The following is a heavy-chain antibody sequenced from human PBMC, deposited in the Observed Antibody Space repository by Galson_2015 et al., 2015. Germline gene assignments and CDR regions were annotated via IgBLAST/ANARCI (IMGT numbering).Heavy chain of an antibody. V-gene: IGHV4-61*02. J-gene: IGHJ6*02. Sequence: TLSLTCTVSGGSISSGSYYWSWIRQPAGKGLEWIGRIYTSGSTNYNPSLKGRVTISVDTSKNQFSLKLSSVTAADTAVYYCARVEIVVVPAAQQSPEYYYYYGMDVWGQGNPGHRLL. D-gene: IGHD2-2*03. CDR2: IYTSGST. CDR3: ARVEIVVVPAAQQSPEYYYYYGMDV. CDR1: GGSISSGSYY.